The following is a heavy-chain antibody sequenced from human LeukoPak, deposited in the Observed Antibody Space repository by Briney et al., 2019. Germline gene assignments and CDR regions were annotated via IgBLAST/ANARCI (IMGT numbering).Heavy chain of an antibody. J-gene: IGHJ4*02. D-gene: IGHD5-24*01. CDR1: GGSISSRNYY. CDR2: IYHSGST. V-gene: IGHV4-39*07. CDR3: ARVATEFDY. Sequence: SETLSLTCIVSGGSISSRNYYWGWIRQPPGKGLEWIGSIYHSGSTYYNPSLKSRVTISVDTSKNQFSLKLSSVTAADTAVYYCARVATEFDYWGQGTLVTVSS.